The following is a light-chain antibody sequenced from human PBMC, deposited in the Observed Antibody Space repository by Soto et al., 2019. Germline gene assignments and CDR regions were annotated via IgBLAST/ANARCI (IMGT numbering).Light chain of an antibody. CDR2: EVS. J-gene: IGLJ3*02. V-gene: IGLV2-14*01. CDR3: SSYTSANTVV. Sequence: QSALTQPASVSGSPGQSIAFSCTGTSSDVGGYHFVSWYRQHPGTAPKLLIYEVSNRPSGVSNRFSGSKSGNTASLTISGLQADDEAYYYCSSYTSANTVVFGGGTKLTVL. CDR1: SSDVGGYHF.